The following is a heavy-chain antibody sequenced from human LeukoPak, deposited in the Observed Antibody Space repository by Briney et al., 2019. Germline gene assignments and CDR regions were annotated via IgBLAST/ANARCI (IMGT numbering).Heavy chain of an antibody. CDR2: INPNSGDT. CDR1: GYTFTGYY. J-gene: IGHJ5*02. Sequence: ASVKVSCKASGYTFTGYYMHWVRQAPGQGLEWMGWINPNSGDTNYAQKFQGRVSMTRDTSISTAYMDLSGLRSDDTALYYCARGLGWDSGTYLGAWGQGTLFAVSS. V-gene: IGHV1-2*02. D-gene: IGHD1-26*01. CDR3: ARGLGWDSGTYLGA.